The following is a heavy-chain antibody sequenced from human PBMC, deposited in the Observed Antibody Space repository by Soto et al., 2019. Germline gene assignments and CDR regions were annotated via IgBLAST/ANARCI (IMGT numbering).Heavy chain of an antibody. CDR2: IYYIGSA. CDR3: ARDQIARPQFDY. J-gene: IGHJ4*02. D-gene: IGHD2-21*01. CDR1: GASISSYY. V-gene: IGHV4-59*01. Sequence: SETLSLTCAVSGASISSYYWSWIRQPPGKGLEWIGYIYYIGSANYNPSLKSRVSISIDTSKNQFSLKLSSVTAADTAVYYCARDQIARPQFDYWGQGTLVTVSS.